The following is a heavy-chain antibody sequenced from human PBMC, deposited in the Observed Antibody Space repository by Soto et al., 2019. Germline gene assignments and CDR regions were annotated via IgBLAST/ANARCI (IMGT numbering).Heavy chain of an antibody. J-gene: IGHJ4*02. CDR2: ISYDGSNK. Sequence: QVQLVESGGGVVQPGRSLRLSCAASGFTFSSYGMHWVRQAPGKGLEWVAVISYDGSNKYYADSVKGRFTISRDNYKNTLYLQMNSLRAEDTAVYYCAKVVGYWGQGTLVTVSS. CDR3: AKVVGY. V-gene: IGHV3-30*18. CDR1: GFTFSSYG.